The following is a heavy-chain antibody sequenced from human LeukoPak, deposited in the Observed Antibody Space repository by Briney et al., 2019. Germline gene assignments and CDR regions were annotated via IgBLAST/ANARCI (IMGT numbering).Heavy chain of an antibody. CDR1: GDSISSSNYY. CDR2: ISNGGNI. D-gene: IGHD1-26*01. Sequence: SETLSLTCTVSGDSISSSNYYWGWIRQPPGKGLEWIGSISNGGNIYYNPSLKSRVTISVDTSENQFSLTLNSVTAADTAVYYCARRPPASGADWFDPWGQGTLVTVSS. V-gene: IGHV4-39*01. J-gene: IGHJ5*02. CDR3: ARRPPASGADWFDP.